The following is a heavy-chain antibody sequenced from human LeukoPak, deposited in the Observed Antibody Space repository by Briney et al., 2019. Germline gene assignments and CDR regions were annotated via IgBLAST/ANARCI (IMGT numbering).Heavy chain of an antibody. CDR3: ARDGPYYYDSSGYYDAFDI. D-gene: IGHD3-22*01. V-gene: IGHV4-39*07. J-gene: IGHJ3*02. CDR2: IYHSGST. Sequence: TSETLSLTCTVSGVSIRSSNSYWGWIRQPPGKGLEWIGSIYHSGSTYYNPSLKSRDTMSLDTSKNQFSLKLSSVTAADTAVYYCARDGPYYYDSSGYYDAFDIWGQGTMVTVSS. CDR1: GVSIRSSNSY.